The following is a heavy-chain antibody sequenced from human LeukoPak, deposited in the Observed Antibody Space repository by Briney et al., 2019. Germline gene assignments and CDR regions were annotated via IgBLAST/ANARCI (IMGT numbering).Heavy chain of an antibody. D-gene: IGHD3-10*01. CDR2: IKQDGSEK. Sequence: GSLRLFFSASGFTFSSHWMSLVRQASGKGLQLVANIKQDGSEKYYVDSVKGRFTISRDDAKNTLFLQMSSLRAEDTAVYYCAREKFHDYNLDLWGLGTLVTVSS. J-gene: IGHJ5*02. V-gene: IGHV3-7*01. CDR3: AREKFHDYNLDL. CDR1: GFTFSSHW.